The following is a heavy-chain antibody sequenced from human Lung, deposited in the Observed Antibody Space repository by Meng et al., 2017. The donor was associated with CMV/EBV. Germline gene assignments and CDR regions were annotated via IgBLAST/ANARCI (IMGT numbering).Heavy chain of an antibody. J-gene: IGHJ1*01. V-gene: IGHV4-4*02. CDR1: GDSITNHNW. CDR2: IPHRGSS. Sequence: QLQLPEPGPALVKPSETLSLTCAVSGDSITNHNWWAWVRQPQGKGLKWLGEIPHRGSSAYNPSLKSRVSMSIDKSKNQFSLRLTSVTAADTAVYHCLRRSGGSVWGQGTLVTVSS. D-gene: IGHD3-10*01. CDR3: LRRSGGSV.